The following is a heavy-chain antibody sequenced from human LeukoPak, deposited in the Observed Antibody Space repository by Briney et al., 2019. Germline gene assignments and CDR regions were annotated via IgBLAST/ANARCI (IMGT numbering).Heavy chain of an antibody. CDR3: ARAPWPVPIDY. J-gene: IGHJ4*02. V-gene: IGHV1-2*02. D-gene: IGHD5-12*01. Sequence: ASVKVSCKASGYTFTGYYMHWVRQAPGQGLEWMGWINLNSGGTNYAQKFQGRVTMTRDTSISTAYMELSRLRSDDTAVYYCARAPWPVPIDYWGQGTLVTVSS. CDR2: INLNSGGT. CDR1: GYTFTGYY.